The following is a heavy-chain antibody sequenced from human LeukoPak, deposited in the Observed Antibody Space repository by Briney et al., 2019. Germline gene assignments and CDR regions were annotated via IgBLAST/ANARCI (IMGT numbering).Heavy chain of an antibody. CDR2: TYYRSKWYN. CDR3: ARGSGSSSWYFSRYYYYYYMDV. CDR1: GDSVSSNSAA. J-gene: IGHJ6*03. V-gene: IGHV6-1*01. Sequence: SQTLSLTCAISGDSVSSNSAAWNWIRQSPSRGLEWLGRTYYRSKWYNDYAVSVKSRITINPDTSKNQFSLQLNYVTPEDTAVYYCARGSGSSSWYFSRYYYYYYMDVWGKGTTVTISS. D-gene: IGHD6-13*01.